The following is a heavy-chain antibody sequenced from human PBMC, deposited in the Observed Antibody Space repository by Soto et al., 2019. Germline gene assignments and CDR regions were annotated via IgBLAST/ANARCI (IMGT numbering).Heavy chain of an antibody. D-gene: IGHD1-1*01. CDR1: GFTFSNYW. CDR2: IKEDGSEK. V-gene: IGHV3-7*01. CDR3: AANWNFGLNF. Sequence: GGSLRLSCAASGFTFSNYWMTWVRQAPGKGLEWVANIKEDGSEKHYVDSVKGRFTISRDNAKNSVFLEMSDLRSDDTAVYYCAANWNFGLNFWGQGTLVTVSS. J-gene: IGHJ4*02.